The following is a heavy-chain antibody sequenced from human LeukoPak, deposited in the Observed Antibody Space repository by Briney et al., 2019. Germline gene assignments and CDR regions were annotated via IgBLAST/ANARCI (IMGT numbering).Heavy chain of an antibody. V-gene: IGHV4-4*07. CDR3: ARDPNRVTVTGDYFFHN. CDR1: GASINNYY. J-gene: IGHJ4*02. Sequence: SETLSLTCTVSGASINNYYWTWVRQPAGKGLQWIGRMHTSGVTNYNASVKSRVAMSIDKSKRQFSLNLRPVTAADTAVYFCARDPNRVTVTGDYFFHNWGRGTLVTVSS. CDR2: MHTSGVT. D-gene: IGHD7-27*01.